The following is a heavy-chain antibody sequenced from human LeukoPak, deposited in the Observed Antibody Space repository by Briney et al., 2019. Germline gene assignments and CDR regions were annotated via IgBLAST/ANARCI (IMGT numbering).Heavy chain of an antibody. CDR1: GGTFSSYA. Sequence: SVKVSCKASGGTFSSYAISWVRQAPGQGLEWMGRIIPILGIANYAQKFQGRVTITADESTSTAYMELSSLRSEDTAVYYCARDALVGATRHFDYWGQGTLVTVSS. CDR3: ARDALVGATRHFDY. J-gene: IGHJ4*02. CDR2: IIPILGIA. D-gene: IGHD1-26*01. V-gene: IGHV1-69*04.